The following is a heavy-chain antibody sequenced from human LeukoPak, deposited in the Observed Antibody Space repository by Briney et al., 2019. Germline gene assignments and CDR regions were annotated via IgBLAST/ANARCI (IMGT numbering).Heavy chain of an antibody. CDR3: AKDNDFWSGFGDAFDI. Sequence: GGSLRPSCAASGFTFSSYAVSWVRQAPGKGLEWVSAISGSGGSTYYADSVKGRFTISRGNSKNTLYLQMNSLRAEDTAVYYCAKDNDFWSGFGDAFDIWGQGTMVTVSS. V-gene: IGHV3-23*01. D-gene: IGHD3-3*01. CDR2: ISGSGGST. J-gene: IGHJ3*02. CDR1: GFTFSSYA.